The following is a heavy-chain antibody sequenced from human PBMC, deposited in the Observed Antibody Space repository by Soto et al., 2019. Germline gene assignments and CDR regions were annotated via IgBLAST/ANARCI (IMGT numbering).Heavy chain of an antibody. V-gene: IGHV5-51*01. Sequence: PGESLKISCKGSGYSFTSYWIGWVRQMPGKGLEWMGIIYPGDSDTRYSPSFQGQVTISADKSISTAYLQWSSLKASDTAMYYCARSGHMVRGVIESNYGMDVWGQGTTVTVSS. CDR2: IYPGDSDT. CDR3: ARSGHMVRGVIESNYGMDV. D-gene: IGHD3-10*01. J-gene: IGHJ6*02. CDR1: GYSFTSYW.